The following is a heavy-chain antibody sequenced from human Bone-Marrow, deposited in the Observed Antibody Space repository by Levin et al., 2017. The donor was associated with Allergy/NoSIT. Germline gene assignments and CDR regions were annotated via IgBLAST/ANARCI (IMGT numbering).Heavy chain of an antibody. CDR3: AKRRGYSSGWYSFDY. J-gene: IGHJ4*02. Sequence: GGSLRLSCAASGFTFSSYGMHWVRQAPGKGLEWVAVISYDGSNKYYADSVKGRFTISRDNSKNTLYLQMNSLRAEDTAVYYCAKRRGYSSGWYSFDYWGQGTLVTVSS. CDR2: ISYDGSNK. CDR1: GFTFSSYG. D-gene: IGHD6-19*01. V-gene: IGHV3-30*18.